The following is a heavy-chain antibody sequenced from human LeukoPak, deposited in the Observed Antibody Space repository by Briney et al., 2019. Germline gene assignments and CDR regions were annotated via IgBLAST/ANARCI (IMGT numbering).Heavy chain of an antibody. V-gene: IGHV3-21*01. CDR2: ISSSSSYI. J-gene: IGHJ4*02. D-gene: IGHD3-3*01. Sequence: GGSLRLSCAASGFTFSSYSMNWVRQAPGKGLEWVSSISSSSSYIYYADSVKGRFTISRDNAKNSLYLQMNSLRVEDTAVYYCARDVGRYDFWSGSKSAFDYWGQGTLVTVSS. CDR3: ARDVGRYDFWSGSKSAFDY. CDR1: GFTFSSYS.